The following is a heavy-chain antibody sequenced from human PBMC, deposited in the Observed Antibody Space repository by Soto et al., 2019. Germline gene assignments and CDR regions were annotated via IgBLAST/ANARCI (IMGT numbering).Heavy chain of an antibody. J-gene: IGHJ6*02. Sequence: QEQLVESGGGVVQPGRSLRLSCAATGFAFSTYGMHWVRQAPGKGREWVAAISYDGNEKYYADSLQGRFTISRDNSKNALYLQVNSLRGEDTAVYYCAKEKFRLGPSPMYAMDLWGQGTTVTVSS. CDR3: AKEKFRLGPSPMYAMDL. CDR2: ISYDGNEK. V-gene: IGHV3-30*18. CDR1: GFAFSTYG.